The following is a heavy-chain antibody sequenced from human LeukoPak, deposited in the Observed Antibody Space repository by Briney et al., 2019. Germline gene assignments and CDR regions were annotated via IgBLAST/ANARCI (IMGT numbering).Heavy chain of an antibody. CDR1: GGSFSGYY. CDR3: ATNVGATTSDWFDP. D-gene: IGHD1-26*01. Sequence: MPSETLSPTCAVYGGSFSGYYWSWIRQPPGKGLEWIGEINHSGSTNYNPSLKSRVTISVDTSKNQFSLKLSSVTAADTAVYYCATNVGATTSDWFDPWGQGTLVTVSS. V-gene: IGHV4-34*01. CDR2: INHSGST. J-gene: IGHJ5*02.